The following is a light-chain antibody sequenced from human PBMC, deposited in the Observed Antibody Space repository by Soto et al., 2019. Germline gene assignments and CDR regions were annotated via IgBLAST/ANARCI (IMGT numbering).Light chain of an antibody. CDR1: DSNIGSNP. J-gene: IGLJ3*02. CDR3: AAWDSSVSGRV. V-gene: IGLV1-47*01. CDR2: TND. Sequence: QSVLTQPPSASGTPGQRVTISCSGGDSNIGSNPVYWYQQLPGTAPKLVIHTNDQRPSGVPDRFSDSKSGTSASLTISGLRSEDEADYYCAAWDSSVSGRVFGGGTKLTVL.